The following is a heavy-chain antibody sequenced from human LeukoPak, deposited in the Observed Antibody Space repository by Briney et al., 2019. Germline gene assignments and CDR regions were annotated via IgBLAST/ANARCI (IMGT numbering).Heavy chain of an antibody. CDR3: ARLASRSY. D-gene: IGHD6-6*01. Sequence: GGSLRLSCAASGFIVNSNYMNWVRQAPGKGLEWVSVLYSDDTTYYADSVKGRFTISKDNSKNTLYLQMNNLRAEDTAVYYCARLASRSYWGQGTLVAVSS. V-gene: IGHV3-53*01. J-gene: IGHJ4*02. CDR2: LYSDDTT. CDR1: GFIVNSNY.